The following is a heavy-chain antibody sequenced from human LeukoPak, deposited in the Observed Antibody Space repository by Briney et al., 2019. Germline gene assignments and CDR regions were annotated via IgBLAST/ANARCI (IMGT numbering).Heavy chain of an antibody. CDR1: GFAFSTYW. CDR3: SRGPANIYSTSWFDY. D-gene: IGHD3-3*01. V-gene: IGHV3-7*03. Sequence: GGSLRLSCAASGFAFSTYWMNRVRQAPGKGLEWVASIKQREFYVDSVKGRFTISRDNAANSLYLQMNSLRAEDTAIYYCSRGPANIYSTSWFDYWGQGALVTVSS. CDR2: IKQRE. J-gene: IGHJ4*02.